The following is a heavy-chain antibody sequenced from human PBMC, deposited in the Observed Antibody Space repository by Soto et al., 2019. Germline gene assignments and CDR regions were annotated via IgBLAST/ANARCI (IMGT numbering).Heavy chain of an antibody. CDR3: ARDDGLSSTNVKAFDI. V-gene: IGHV3-21*01. J-gene: IGHJ3*02. D-gene: IGHD2-2*01. CDR1: GFTFSSYA. Sequence: GGSLRLSCAASGFTFSSYAMSWVRQAPGKGLEWVSSISTTSTYTHYADSLKGRFTISRDNAKKLLYLQMDSLRAEDTAVYYCARDDGLSSTNVKAFDIWGQGTKVTVSS. CDR2: ISTTSTYT.